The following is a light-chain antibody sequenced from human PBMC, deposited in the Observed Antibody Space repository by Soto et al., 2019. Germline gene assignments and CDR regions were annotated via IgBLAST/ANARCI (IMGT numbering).Light chain of an antibody. Sequence: IVMTQSPATLSVSPGERATLSCRASETVRSNVAWFQQKPGQAPRLLIFGASTRATGIPTRFTGSGSGTEFTLTIDSLQSEDFAVYYCQHYKTWPLTFGGGTRVEI. J-gene: IGKJ4*01. CDR3: QHYKTWPLT. CDR1: ETVRSN. V-gene: IGKV3-15*01. CDR2: GAS.